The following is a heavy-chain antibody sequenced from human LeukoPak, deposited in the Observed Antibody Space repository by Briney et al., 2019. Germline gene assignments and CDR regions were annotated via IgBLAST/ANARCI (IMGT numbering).Heavy chain of an antibody. CDR2: ISSSSSYI. Sequence: GGSLRLSCAASGFSFSVFWMHWVRQAPGKGLVWVSSISSSSSYIYYADSVKGRFTISRDNAKNSLYLQMNSLRAEDTAVYYCAREPVAGTFDYWGQGTLVTVSS. V-gene: IGHV3-21*01. CDR1: GFSFSVFW. J-gene: IGHJ4*02. D-gene: IGHD6-19*01. CDR3: AREPVAGTFDY.